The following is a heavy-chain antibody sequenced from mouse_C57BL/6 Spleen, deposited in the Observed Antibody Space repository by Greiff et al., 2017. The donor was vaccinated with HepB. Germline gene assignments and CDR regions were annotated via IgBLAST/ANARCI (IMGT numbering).Heavy chain of an antibody. CDR2: IDPSDSYT. CDR3: ARRMITTVVDYYAMDY. CDR1: GYTFTSYW. D-gene: IGHD1-1*01. J-gene: IGHJ4*01. Sequence: QVQLQQPGAELVMPGASVKLSCKASGYTFTSYWMHWVKQRPGQGLEWIGEIDPSDSYTNYNQKFKGKSTLTVDKSSSTAYMQLSSLTSEDSAVYYCARRMITTVVDYYAMDYWGQGTSVTVSS. V-gene: IGHV1-69*01.